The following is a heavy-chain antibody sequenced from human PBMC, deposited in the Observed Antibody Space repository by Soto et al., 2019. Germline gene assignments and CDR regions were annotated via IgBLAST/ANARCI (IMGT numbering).Heavy chain of an antibody. CDR2: INGGGGTT. CDR3: AKVVCTSNCYDY. V-gene: IGHV3-23*01. Sequence: LRLSCTASGFTFSSYAMSWVRQAPGKGLEWVSSINGGGGTTNYADSVKGRFTISRDNSKNTLYLQMNSLRAEDTAVYFCAKVVCTSNCYDYWGQGTLVTVSS. CDR1: GFTFSSYA. J-gene: IGHJ4*02. D-gene: IGHD2-8*01.